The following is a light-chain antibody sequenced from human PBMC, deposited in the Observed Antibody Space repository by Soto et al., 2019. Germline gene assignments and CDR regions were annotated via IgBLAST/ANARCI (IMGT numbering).Light chain of an antibody. J-gene: IGKJ4*01. CDR3: QQYNNWPLT. CDR1: QSVSSSY. CDR2: GAS. V-gene: IGKV3-15*01. Sequence: EIVLTQSPATLSLSPGERATLSCRASQSVSSSYLAWYQQKPGQAPRLLIYGASSRATGIPARFSGSGSGTEFTLAISSLQSEDFAVYCCQQYNNWPLTFGGGTKVDIK.